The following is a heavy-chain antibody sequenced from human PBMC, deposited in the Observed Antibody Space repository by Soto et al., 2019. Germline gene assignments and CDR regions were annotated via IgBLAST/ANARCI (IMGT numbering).Heavy chain of an antibody. J-gene: IGHJ6*03. Sequence: QVQLQQWGAGLLKPSETLSLTCAVYGGSFSGYYWSWIRQPPGKGLEWIGEINHSGSTNYNPSLKSRVTISVDTSKNQFSLKLSSVTAADTAVYYCARGFGPRAGLRLRYYYYYMDVCGKGTTVTVSS. CDR3: ARGFGPRAGLRLRYYYYYMDV. CDR2: INHSGST. CDR1: GGSFSGYY. V-gene: IGHV4-34*01. D-gene: IGHD2-15*01.